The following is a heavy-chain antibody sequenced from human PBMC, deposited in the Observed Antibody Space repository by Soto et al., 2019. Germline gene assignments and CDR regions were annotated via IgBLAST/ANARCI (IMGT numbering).Heavy chain of an antibody. D-gene: IGHD4-17*01. V-gene: IGHV3-7*03. CDR1: GFTFSNYC. Sequence: GASRRLSCPASGFTFSNYCMSWVRQAPGKGLEWVASINQDGSTKNYVDYVKGRLTISRDNTKNSVYLQMNSPRAEDTAMYYCARLRGDYTAYDYWGQGPLVTVSS. CDR2: INQDGSTK. CDR3: ARLRGDYTAYDY. J-gene: IGHJ4*02.